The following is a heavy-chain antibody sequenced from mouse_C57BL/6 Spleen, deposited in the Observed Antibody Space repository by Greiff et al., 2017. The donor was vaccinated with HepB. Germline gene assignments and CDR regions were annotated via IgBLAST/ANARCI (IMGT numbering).Heavy chain of an antibody. Sequence: VQLQQPGAELVRPGSSVKLSCKASGYTFTSYWMHWVKQRPIQGLEWIGNIDPSDSETHYNQKFKDKATLTVDKSSSTAYMQLSSQTSEDSAVYYCARGDGNWDWYFDVWGTGTTVTVSS. J-gene: IGHJ1*03. CDR2: IDPSDSET. CDR3: ARGDGNWDWYFDV. D-gene: IGHD2-1*01. CDR1: GYTFTSYW. V-gene: IGHV1-52*01.